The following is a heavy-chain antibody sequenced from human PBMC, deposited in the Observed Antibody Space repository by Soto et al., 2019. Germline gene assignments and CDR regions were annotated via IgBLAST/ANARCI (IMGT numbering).Heavy chain of an antibody. Sequence: ASVKVSCKASGYTFTSYGISWVRQAPGQGLEWMGWISAYNGNTNYAQKLQGRVTMTTDTSTSTAYMELRSLRSDDTAVYYCARDPPHFDFSCTSCPRHHLAYWGQGTLVTVSS. CDR2: ISAYNGNT. J-gene: IGHJ4*02. V-gene: IGHV1-18*01. CDR3: ARDPPHFDFSCTSCPRHHLAY. CDR1: GYTFTSYG. D-gene: IGHD2-2*01.